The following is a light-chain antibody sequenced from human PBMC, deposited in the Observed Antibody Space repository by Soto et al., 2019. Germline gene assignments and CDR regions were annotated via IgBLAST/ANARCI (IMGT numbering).Light chain of an antibody. Sequence: LTQPPSASGSPGQSVTISCTGTSSDVGGYNYVSWYQHHPGKGPKLMIYEVSKRTSGVPDRFSGSKSGNTASLTVSGLQAEDEADYYCSSFAGSNTVFGGGTKVTVL. CDR3: SSFAGSNTV. J-gene: IGLJ2*01. CDR1: SSDVGGYNY. CDR2: EVS. V-gene: IGLV2-8*01.